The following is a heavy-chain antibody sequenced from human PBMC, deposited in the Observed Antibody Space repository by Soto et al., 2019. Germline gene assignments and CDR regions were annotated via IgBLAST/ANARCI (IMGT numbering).Heavy chain of an antibody. Sequence: PGGFLRLSCAASGFSFGRYAMRWVRQAPGKGLEWVASIPYDGGNRKYADSVKGGFTISRDNAKNMLYLHMSSLGPDDNSVYYCAREDLDYGPDVWGQGTSVTVSS. J-gene: IGHJ6*02. CDR2: IPYDGGNR. CDR3: AREDLDYGPDV. V-gene: IGHV3-30-3*01. CDR1: GFSFGRYA.